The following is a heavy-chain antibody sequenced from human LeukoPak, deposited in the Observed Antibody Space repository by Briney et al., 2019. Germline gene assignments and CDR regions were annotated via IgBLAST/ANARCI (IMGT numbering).Heavy chain of an antibody. Sequence: ASVKVSCKASGYTFTSYFIHWVRQAPGQGLEWLGIINPSGENTNYAQKFQGRVTMTRDTSISTVYMELSRLRSDDTAVYYCARVGYYESSGYYEYWGQGTLVTVSS. J-gene: IGHJ4*02. CDR2: INPSGENT. CDR1: GYTFTSYF. V-gene: IGHV1-46*01. D-gene: IGHD3-22*01. CDR3: ARVGYYESSGYYEY.